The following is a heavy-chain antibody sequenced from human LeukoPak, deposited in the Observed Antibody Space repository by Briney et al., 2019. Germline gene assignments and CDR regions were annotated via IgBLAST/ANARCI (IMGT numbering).Heavy chain of an antibody. CDR1: GFTFSSYG. CDR3: ARDLMWGFDN. CDR2: IRYDGSNK. D-gene: IGHD7-27*01. V-gene: IGHV3-30*02. J-gene: IGHJ4*02. Sequence: GGSLRLSCAASGFTFSSYGMHWVRQAPGKGLEWVAFIRYDGSNKYYADSVKGRFTISRDNSKNTLYLQLNSLRDEDTGLYFCARDLMWGFDNWGRGTLVTVSS.